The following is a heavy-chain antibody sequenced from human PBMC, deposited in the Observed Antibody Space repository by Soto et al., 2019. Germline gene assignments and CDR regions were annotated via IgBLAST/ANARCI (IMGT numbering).Heavy chain of an antibody. Sequence: QVQLVQSGAEVKKPGASVKVSCKASGYTFTSYAMHWVRQAPGQRLEWMGWINAGNGNTKYSQKFQSRVTITRHPSASTAYMELSSLRPEDTAVYYCARRVRTVAGLLYYYYGMDVLGQGTTVTLSS. D-gene: IGHD6-19*01. CDR1: GYTFTSYA. CDR2: INAGNGNT. V-gene: IGHV1-3*01. J-gene: IGHJ6*02. CDR3: ARRVRTVAGLLYYYYGMDV.